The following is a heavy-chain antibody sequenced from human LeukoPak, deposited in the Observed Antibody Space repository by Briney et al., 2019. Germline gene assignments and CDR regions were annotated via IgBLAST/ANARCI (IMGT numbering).Heavy chain of an antibody. D-gene: IGHD6-13*01. J-gene: IGHJ6*03. Sequence: SETLSLTCAVYGGSFSGYYWSWIRQPPGKGLEWIGEINHSGSTNYNPSLKSRVTISVDTSKNQFSLKLSSVTAADTAVYYCARGRTFRIAAAGSRYYMDVWGKGTTVTVSS. V-gene: IGHV4-34*01. CDR1: GGSFSGYY. CDR2: INHSGST. CDR3: ARGRTFRIAAAGSRYYMDV.